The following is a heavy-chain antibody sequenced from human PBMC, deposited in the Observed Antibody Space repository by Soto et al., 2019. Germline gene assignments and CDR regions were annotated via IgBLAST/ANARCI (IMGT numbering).Heavy chain of an antibody. CDR3: AARIPYYGMDV. D-gene: IGHD2-15*01. Sequence: VASVKVSCKASGFTFTSSAVQWVRQARGQRLEWIGWIVVGSGNTNYAQKFQERVTITRDMSTSTAYMELSSLRSEDTAVYYCAARIPYYGMDVWGQGTTVTVSS. J-gene: IGHJ6*02. CDR1: GFTFTSSA. CDR2: IVVGSGNT. V-gene: IGHV1-58*01.